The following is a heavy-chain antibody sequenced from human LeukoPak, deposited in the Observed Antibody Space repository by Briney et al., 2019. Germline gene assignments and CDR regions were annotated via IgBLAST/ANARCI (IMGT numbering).Heavy chain of an antibody. V-gene: IGHV3-30*04. CDR2: ISYDGSNK. CDR3: AKDPPYDFWSGWYFDY. D-gene: IGHD3-3*01. J-gene: IGHJ4*02. CDR1: GFTFSSYA. Sequence: GGSLRLSCAASGFTFSSYAMHWVRQAPSKGLEWVAVISYDGSNKYYADSVKGRFTMSRDNSKNTLYLQMNSLRAEDTAVYYCAKDPPYDFWSGWYFDYWGQGTLVTVSS.